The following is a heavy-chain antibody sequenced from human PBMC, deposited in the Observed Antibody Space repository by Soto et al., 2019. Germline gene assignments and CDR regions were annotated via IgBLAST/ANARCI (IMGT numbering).Heavy chain of an antibody. CDR2: IIPILGIA. CDR3: ARDGCSGGSCYSDY. Sequence: QVQLVQSGAEVKKPGSSVKVSCKASGGTFSSYTISWVRQAPGQGLEWMGRIIPILGIANYAQQFQGRVTMTADKSTSTAYMELSSLRSEDTAVYYCARDGCSGGSCYSDYWGQGTLVTVSS. CDR1: GGTFSSYT. V-gene: IGHV1-69*08. J-gene: IGHJ4*02. D-gene: IGHD2-15*01.